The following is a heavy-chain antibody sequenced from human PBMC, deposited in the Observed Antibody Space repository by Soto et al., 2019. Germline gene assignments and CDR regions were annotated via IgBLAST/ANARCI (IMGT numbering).Heavy chain of an antibody. CDR3: ARAAGHYYYMDV. Sequence: EVQLVESGGGLVKPGGSLRLSCAASGFTFSSYSMNWVRQAPGKGLEWVSSISSSSSYIYYADSVKGRFTISRDNAKNSLYLQMNSLRADATAVYYRARAAGHYYYMDVWGKGTTVTVSS. D-gene: IGHD6-13*01. CDR1: GFTFSSYS. J-gene: IGHJ6*03. CDR2: ISSSSSYI. V-gene: IGHV3-21*01.